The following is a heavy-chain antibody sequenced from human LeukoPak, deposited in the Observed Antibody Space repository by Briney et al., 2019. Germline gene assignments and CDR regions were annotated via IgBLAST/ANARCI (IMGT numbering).Heavy chain of an antibody. V-gene: IGHV3-30*18. D-gene: IGHD5-12*01. CDR2: ISYDGSNK. Sequence: QPGRSLRLSCAASGFTFSSYGMHWVRQAPGKGLEWVAVISYDGSNKYYADSVKGRFTISRDNSKNTLYLQMNSLRAEDTAVYYCAKALWLRVTHGVFSYYFDYWGQGTLVTVSS. CDR1: GFTFSSYG. CDR3: AKALWLRVTHGVFSYYFDY. J-gene: IGHJ4*02.